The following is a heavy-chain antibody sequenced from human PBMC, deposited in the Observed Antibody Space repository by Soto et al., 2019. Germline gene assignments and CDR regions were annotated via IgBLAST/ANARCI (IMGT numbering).Heavy chain of an antibody. Sequence: SETLSLTCTVSGGSISNYYLSWIRQPPGKGLEWIGYIYYSGNTNYNPSLKSRVTISIDASKNQFSLRLSSVTAADTAVYYCARDEFGSGSSYYYYYGVDVWGQGTTVTVSS. CDR1: GGSISNYY. D-gene: IGHD3-10*01. CDR3: ARDEFGSGSSYYYYYGVDV. J-gene: IGHJ6*02. CDR2: IYYSGNT. V-gene: IGHV4-59*01.